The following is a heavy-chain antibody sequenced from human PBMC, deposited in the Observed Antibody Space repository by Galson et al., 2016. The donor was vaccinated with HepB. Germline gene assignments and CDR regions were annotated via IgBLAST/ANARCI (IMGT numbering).Heavy chain of an antibody. CDR3: AREGGLKKGFGQFNPERDAFDN. J-gene: IGHJ3*02. CDR2: IIPLFGTA. Sequence: SVKVSCKASGDTFNIYTISWVRQAPGHGLEWMGGIIPLFGTANYAQRFQGRVTITADESTSTAYLELSSLRADDTAVYYCAREGGLKKGFGQFNPERDAFDNWGQGTLVTVSS. CDR1: GDTFNIYT. V-gene: IGHV1-69*13. D-gene: IGHD3-10*01.